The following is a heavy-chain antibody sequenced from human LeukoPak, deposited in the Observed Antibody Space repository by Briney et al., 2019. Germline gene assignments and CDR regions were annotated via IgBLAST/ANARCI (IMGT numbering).Heavy chain of an antibody. Sequence: LSGGTLRLSCAASGFTFSSYGMSWARQAPGKGLEWVSYISSSGSTIYYADSVKGRFTISRDNAKNSLYLQMNSLRAEDTAVYYCAELGITMIGGVWGKGTTATISS. J-gene: IGHJ6*04. D-gene: IGHD3-10*02. CDR2: ISSSGSTI. CDR1: GFTFSSYG. V-gene: IGHV3-48*04. CDR3: AELGITMIGGV.